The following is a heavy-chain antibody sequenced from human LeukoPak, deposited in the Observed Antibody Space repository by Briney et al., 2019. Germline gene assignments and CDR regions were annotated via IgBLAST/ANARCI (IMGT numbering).Heavy chain of an antibody. V-gene: IGHV3-30*18. CDR3: AKDRPNYYETSGPLEGDALDI. CDR1: GFSFSQYA. D-gene: IGHD3-22*01. CDR2: VSNDGNQK. J-gene: IGHJ3*02. Sequence: GTSLRLSGAASGFSFSQYAMHWVRQAPGKGREGVAIVSNDGNQKKYSDSVWDRFTVSRDNSENTVYLQMNNLRLEDTALYYCAKDRPNYYETSGPLEGDALDIWGQGTTVIVSS.